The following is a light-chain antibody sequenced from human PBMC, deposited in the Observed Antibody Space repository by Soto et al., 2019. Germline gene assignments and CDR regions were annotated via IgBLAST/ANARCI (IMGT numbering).Light chain of an antibody. CDR2: DTS. CDR3: LPSYRGARV. Sequence: QAVVTQEPSLTVSPSGTVTPTCGSSTGAVTSGHYPYWFQQKPGQAPRTLIYDTSNKHSWTPARFSGSLLGGKAALTLLGAKPEDEAEYLCLPSYRGARVFGPGNKVPVL. CDR1: TGAVTSGHY. J-gene: IGLJ1*01. V-gene: IGLV7-46*02.